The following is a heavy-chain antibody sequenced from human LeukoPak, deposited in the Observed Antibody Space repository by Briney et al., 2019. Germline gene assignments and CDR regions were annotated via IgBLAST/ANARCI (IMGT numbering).Heavy chain of an antibody. D-gene: IGHD2-15*01. Sequence: ASVKVSCKASGYTFTGYYMHWVRQAPGQGLERMGWINPNSGGTNYAQKFQGRVTMTRDTSISTAYMELSRLRSDDTAVYYCARLIVEQHYFDYWGQGTLVTVSS. J-gene: IGHJ4*02. V-gene: IGHV1-2*02. CDR1: GYTFTGYY. CDR2: INPNSGGT. CDR3: ARLIVEQHYFDY.